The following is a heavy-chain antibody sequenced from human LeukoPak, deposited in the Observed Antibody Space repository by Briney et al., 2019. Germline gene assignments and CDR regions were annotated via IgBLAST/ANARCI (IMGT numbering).Heavy chain of an antibody. V-gene: IGHV1-46*01. D-gene: IGHD2-2*01. CDR2: INPTGGST. CDR3: ARERSSSTSCYSY. Sequence: ASVKVSCKASGYTFPSYFMHWVRQAPGQGLEWMGIINPTGGSTTYAQKFQGRVTMTRDTSTSTVYMELSSLRSDDTAVYYCARERSSSTSCYSYWGQGTLVTVSS. J-gene: IGHJ4*02. CDR1: GYTFPSYF.